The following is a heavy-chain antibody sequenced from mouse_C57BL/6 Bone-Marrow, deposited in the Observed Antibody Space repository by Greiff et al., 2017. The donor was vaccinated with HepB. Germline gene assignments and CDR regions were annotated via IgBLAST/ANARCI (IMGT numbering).Heavy chain of an antibody. J-gene: IGHJ3*01. Sequence: VQLQQPGAELVRPGSSVKLSCKASGYTFTSYWMHWVKQRPLQGLEGIGNIDPSDSETHYNQKFKDKATLTVDKSSSTAYMQLSSLTSEDSAVYYCARGGGWLLRFAYWGQGTLVTVSA. CDR3: ARGGGWLLRFAY. D-gene: IGHD2-3*01. V-gene: IGHV1-52*01. CDR1: GYTFTSYW. CDR2: IDPSDSET.